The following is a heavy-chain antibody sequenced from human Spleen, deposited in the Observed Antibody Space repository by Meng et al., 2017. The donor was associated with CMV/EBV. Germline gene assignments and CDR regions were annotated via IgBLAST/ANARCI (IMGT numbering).Heavy chain of an antibody. J-gene: IGHJ5*02. V-gene: IGHV1-2*02. CDR2: INPNNGGT. Sequence: YTFTGHYIHGVRQVPGQGLEWMGWINPNNGGTNYAQKFQGRVTMTTDTSINTAYMELSRLRSDDTAVYYCASGCSSTSCYIFRWFDPWGQGTLVTVSS. CDR1: YTFTGHY. CDR3: ASGCSSTSCYIFRWFDP. D-gene: IGHD2-2*02.